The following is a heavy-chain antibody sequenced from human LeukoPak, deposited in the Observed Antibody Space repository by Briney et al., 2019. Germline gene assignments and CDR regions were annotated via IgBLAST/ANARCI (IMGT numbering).Heavy chain of an antibody. J-gene: IGHJ4*02. CDR3: SRDTTPLDY. D-gene: IGHD1-14*01. CDR2: INPNSGDT. Sequence: ASVKVSCKASGYTFTSYYMHWVRQAPGQGLEWMGWINPNSGDTHYAQKFQGRVTMTRDTSISTAYMEMARLRSDDTAVYYCSRDTTPLDYWGQGTLVTVSS. V-gene: IGHV1-2*02. CDR1: GYTFTSYY.